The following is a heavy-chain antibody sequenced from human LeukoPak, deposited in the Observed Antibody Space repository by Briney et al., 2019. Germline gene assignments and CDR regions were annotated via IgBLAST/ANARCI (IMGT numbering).Heavy chain of an antibody. CDR1: GGTFSSYA. J-gene: IGHJ4*02. V-gene: IGHV1-69*05. Sequence: SVKVSCKASGGTFSSYAISWVRQAPGQGLEWMGGIIPIFGTANYAQKFQGRVTITTDESTSTAYMELSSLRSGDTAVYYCASTGYSSSWLAPGYWGQGTLVTVSS. D-gene: IGHD6-13*01. CDR2: IIPIFGTA. CDR3: ASTGYSSSWLAPGY.